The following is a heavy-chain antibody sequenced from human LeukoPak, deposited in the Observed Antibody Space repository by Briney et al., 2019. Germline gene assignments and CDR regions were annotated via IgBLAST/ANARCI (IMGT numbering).Heavy chain of an antibody. V-gene: IGHV4-39*07. J-gene: IGHJ4*02. CDR1: GDSISNNKYY. Sequence: PSETLSLTCTVSGDSISNNKYYWGWIRQPPGKGLEWIGTIYYSGSTYYNPSLKSRVTISIDTSKNHFSLKLSSVTAADTAVYYCARESGSYSDIDYWGQGTLVTVSS. D-gene: IGHD1-26*01. CDR3: ARESGSYSDIDY. CDR2: IYYSGST.